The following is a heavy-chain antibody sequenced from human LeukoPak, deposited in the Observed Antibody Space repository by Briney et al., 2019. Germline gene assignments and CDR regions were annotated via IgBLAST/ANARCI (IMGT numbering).Heavy chain of an antibody. V-gene: IGHV3-23*01. CDR3: AKDFIAAAPTVLFDY. CDR2: ISGSGSST. D-gene: IGHD6-13*01. CDR1: GFTFSSYT. Sequence: GVSVRLSCAASGFTFSSYTMIWVPQAPGKGREGVSAISGSGSSTYYADSVKGRFTISRDNSKNTVYLQMNSLRAEDTAVYYCAKDFIAAAPTVLFDYWGQGTLVTVS. J-gene: IGHJ4*02.